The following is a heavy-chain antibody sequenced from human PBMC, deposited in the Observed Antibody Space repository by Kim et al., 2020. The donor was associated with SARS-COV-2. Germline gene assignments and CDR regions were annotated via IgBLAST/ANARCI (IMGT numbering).Heavy chain of an antibody. D-gene: IGHD1-26*01. CDR2: IYYGGST. J-gene: IGHJ6*02. CDR1: GASISSGDYH. V-gene: IGHV4-39*01. CDR3: ARPYYKPDWYYYGLDV. Sequence: SETLSLTCTVSGASISSGDYHWGWIRQPPGKGLEWIGSIYYGGSTYYNPSLKSRVTITVDTSRNQFSLRLSAVTAADTAVYYCARPYYKPDWYYYGLDVWGQGTTVTVSS.